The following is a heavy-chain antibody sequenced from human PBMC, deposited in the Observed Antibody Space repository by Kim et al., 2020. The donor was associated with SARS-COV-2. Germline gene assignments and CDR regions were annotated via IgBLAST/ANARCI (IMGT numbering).Heavy chain of an antibody. D-gene: IGHD3-10*01. CDR1: GFTFSSYA. CDR3: AKDLLGDYYGSLG. J-gene: IGHJ4*02. CDR2: ISGSGGST. Sequence: GGSMRLSCAASGFTFSSYAMSWVRQAPGKGLEWVSAISGSGGSTYYADSVKGRFTISRDNSKNTLYLQMNSLRAEDTAVYYCAKDLLGDYYGSLGWGQGTLVTVSS. V-gene: IGHV3-23*01.